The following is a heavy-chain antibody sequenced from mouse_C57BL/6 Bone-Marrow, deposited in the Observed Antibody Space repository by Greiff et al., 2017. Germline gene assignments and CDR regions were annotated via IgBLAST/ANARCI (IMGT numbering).Heavy chain of an antibody. CDR2: IYPGSGST. CDR3: ASDYSPHFDY. V-gene: IGHV1-55*01. Sequence: VQLQQSGAELVKPGASVKMSCKASGYTFTSYWINWVKQRPGQGLEWIGDIYPGSGSTNYNEKFKSKATLTVDTSSSTAYMQLSSLTSEDSAVYYCASDYSPHFDYWGQGTTLTVSS. CDR1: GYTFTSYW. J-gene: IGHJ2*01. D-gene: IGHD2-12*01.